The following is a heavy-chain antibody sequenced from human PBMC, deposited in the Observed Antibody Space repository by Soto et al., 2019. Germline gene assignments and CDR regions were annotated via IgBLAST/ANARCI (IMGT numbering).Heavy chain of an antibody. CDR1: GGSISAGGYY. V-gene: IGHV4-31*03. CDR2: IDGSGYT. Sequence: QVQLQESGPGLVKPSQTLSLTCTVSGGSISAGGYYWSWIRQSPGKGLEWLGYIDGSGYTFYNPSLQSRLTLSMDTSKNQFSLKLSSATAADTAVYFCARKQAGFFYGIDYWGQGTLVTVSS. CDR3: ARKQAGFFYGIDY. D-gene: IGHD3-3*01. J-gene: IGHJ4*02.